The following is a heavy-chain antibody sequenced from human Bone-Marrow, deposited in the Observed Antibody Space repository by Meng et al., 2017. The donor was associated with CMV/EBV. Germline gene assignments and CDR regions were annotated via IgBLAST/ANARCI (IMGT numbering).Heavy chain of an antibody. CDR2: IYWNDDK. CDR1: GFSLSTSGVG. CDR3: AHSLYSSIYYYYGMDV. D-gene: IGHD6-19*01. J-gene: IGHJ6*02. Sequence: SGPTLVKPTQPLTLTCTFSGFSLSTSGVGVGWIRQPPGKALEWLALIYWNDDKRYSPSLKSRLTITKDTSKNQVVLTMTNIDPVDTATYYCAHSLYSSIYYYYGMDVWGQGTTVTVSS. V-gene: IGHV2-5*01.